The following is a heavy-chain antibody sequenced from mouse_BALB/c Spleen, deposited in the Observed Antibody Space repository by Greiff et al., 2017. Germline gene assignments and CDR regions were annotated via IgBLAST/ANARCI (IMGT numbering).Heavy chain of an antibody. J-gene: IGHJ3*01. CDR3: ARTGANWDFAY. CDR2: IWSGGST. CDR1: GFSLTSYG. D-gene: IGHD4-1*01. V-gene: IGHV2-2*02. Sequence: VQLVESGPGLVQPSQSLSITCTVSGFSLTSYGVHWVRQSPGKGLEWLGVIWSGGSTDYNAAFISRLSISKDNSKSQVFFKMNSLQANDTAIYYCARTGANWDFAYWGQGTLVTVSA.